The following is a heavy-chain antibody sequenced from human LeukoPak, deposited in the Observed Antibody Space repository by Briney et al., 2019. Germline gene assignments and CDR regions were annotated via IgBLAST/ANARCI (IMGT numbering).Heavy chain of an antibody. V-gene: IGHV3-30*03. J-gene: IGHJ1*01. D-gene: IGHD2-21*02. CDR2: ISYDGSNK. CDR3: ASATYCGGDCYSLEH. CDR1: GFTFRNYG. Sequence: GGSLRLSCAASGFTFRNYGMAWVRQAPGKGLEWMSVISYDGSNKYYADSVKGRFTISRDIAKNSLYLQMNSLRAEVTAVYYCASATYCGGDCYSLEHWGQGTLVTVSS.